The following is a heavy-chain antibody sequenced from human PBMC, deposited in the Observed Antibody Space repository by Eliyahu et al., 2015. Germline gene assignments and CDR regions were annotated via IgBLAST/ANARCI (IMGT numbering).Heavy chain of an antibody. V-gene: IGHV6-1*01. Sequence: QVQLQQSGPGLVRPSQTLSLTCAISGASVPSXNXPSXWXRQSPPXRLWXGRXQSPSRGLEWLGRTYYRSKWYNDYAVSLKSRLTVNPDTSKNQFSLQLNSVTPEDTAVYYCARQSCSGDSCYSTYYYYGLDVWGQGTTVTVSS. D-gene: IGHD2-15*01. CDR1: GASVPSXNXP. CDR2: TYYRSKWYN. J-gene: IGHJ6*02. CDR3: ARQSCSGDSCYSTYYYYGLDV.